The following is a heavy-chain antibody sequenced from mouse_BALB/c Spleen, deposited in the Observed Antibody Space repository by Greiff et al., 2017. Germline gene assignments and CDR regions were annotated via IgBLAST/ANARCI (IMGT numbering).Heavy chain of an antibody. CDR3: ASDSSGYTTYFDY. CDR2: IDPANGNT. V-gene: IGHV14-3*02. CDR1: GFNIKDTY. J-gene: IGHJ2*01. Sequence: VQLQQSGAELVKPGASVKLSCTASGFNIKDTYMHWVKQRPEQGLEWIGRIDPANGNTKYDPKFQGKATITADTSSNTAYLQLSSLTSEDTAVYYCASDSSGYTTYFDYWGQGTTLTVSS. D-gene: IGHD3-2*01.